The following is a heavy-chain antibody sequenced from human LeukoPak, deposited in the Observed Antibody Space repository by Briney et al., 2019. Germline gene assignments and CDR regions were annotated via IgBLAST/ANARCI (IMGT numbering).Heavy chain of an antibody. Sequence: GASVTVYCKASRHTFTSSGMSGVRQAPGQGLEWMGWISAYNGNTKYAQKLQGRGTMTTDTSTSTAYMELRSLRSDDTDVYCCARARGEVVPAAAPFDYWGQGTLVTVSS. V-gene: IGHV1-18*04. J-gene: IGHJ4*02. CDR3: ARARGEVVPAAAPFDY. CDR1: RHTFTSSG. D-gene: IGHD2-2*01. CDR2: ISAYNGNT.